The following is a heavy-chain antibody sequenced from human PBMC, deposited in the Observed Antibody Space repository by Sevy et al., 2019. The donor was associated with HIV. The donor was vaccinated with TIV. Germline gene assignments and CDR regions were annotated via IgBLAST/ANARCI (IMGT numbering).Heavy chain of an antibody. J-gene: IGHJ3*02. Sequence: GGSLRLSCAASGFNFGSYAMSWVRQAPGKGLEWVSAISGSGGSTYYADSVKGRFTISRDNSKNTLDLQMNSLRAEDTAIYYCAKDNHYDSRGYYYGMRPSEGAFDIWGQGTMVTVS. CDR1: GFNFGSYA. V-gene: IGHV3-23*01. D-gene: IGHD3-22*01. CDR2: ISGSGGST. CDR3: AKDNHYDSRGYYYGMRPSEGAFDI.